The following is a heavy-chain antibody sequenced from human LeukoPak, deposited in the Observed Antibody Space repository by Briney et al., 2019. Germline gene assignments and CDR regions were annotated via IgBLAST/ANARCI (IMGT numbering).Heavy chain of an antibody. V-gene: IGHV4-4*07. CDR1: GGSIHSY. CDR2: ISGSGTI. Sequence: SETLSLTRTVSGGSIHSYWSWIRQPAGKGLEWIGRISGSGTITYNPALQSRLTISIDTSKNQFSLKLMSVTAADTAVYYCARDSGTTGEVKFDPWGQGTLVTVSS. D-gene: IGHD3-10*01. CDR3: ARDSGTTGEVKFDP. J-gene: IGHJ5*02.